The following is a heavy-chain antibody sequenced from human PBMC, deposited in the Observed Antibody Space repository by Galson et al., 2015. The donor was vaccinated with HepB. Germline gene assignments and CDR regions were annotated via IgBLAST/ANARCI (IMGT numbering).Heavy chain of an antibody. D-gene: IGHD6-13*01. Sequence: SLRLSCAASGFTFSSYWMSWVRQAPGKGLEWVANIKQDGSEKYYVDSVKGRFTISRDNAKNSLYLQMNSLRAEDTALYYCAKDIQWQQLWYFDYWGQGTLVTVSS. J-gene: IGHJ4*02. CDR3: AKDIQWQQLWYFDY. CDR2: IKQDGSEK. CDR1: GFTFSSYW. V-gene: IGHV3-7*03.